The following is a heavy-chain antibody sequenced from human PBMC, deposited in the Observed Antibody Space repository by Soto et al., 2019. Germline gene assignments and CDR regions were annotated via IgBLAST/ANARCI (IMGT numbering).Heavy chain of an antibody. V-gene: IGHV4-59*08. CDR3: ARHEFSSYYYYYYMDV. CDR2: IYYSGST. J-gene: IGHJ6*03. Sequence: SETLSFTCTVSGGSISSYYWSWIRQPPGKGLEWIGYIYYSGSTNYNPSLKSRVTISVDTSKNQFSLKLSSVTAADTAVYYCARHEFSSYYYYYYMDVWGKGTTVTVSS. CDR1: GGSISSYY. D-gene: IGHD2-15*01.